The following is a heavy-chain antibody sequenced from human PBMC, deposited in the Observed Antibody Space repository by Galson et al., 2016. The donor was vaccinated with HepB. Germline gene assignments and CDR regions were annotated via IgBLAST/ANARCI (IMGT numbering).Heavy chain of an antibody. V-gene: IGHV4-59*01. Sequence: ATLSLTCTVSGGSISGYYWSWIRQPPGKGLEWIGYIYYSGSTKYNPSLRSRVTISVDTAKNQFSLKLRSVTAADTAVYYCARVRAAGTDFDYWGRGTLVTVSS. D-gene: IGHD6-13*01. CDR2: IYYSGST. CDR3: ARVRAAGTDFDY. CDR1: GGSISGYY. J-gene: IGHJ4*02.